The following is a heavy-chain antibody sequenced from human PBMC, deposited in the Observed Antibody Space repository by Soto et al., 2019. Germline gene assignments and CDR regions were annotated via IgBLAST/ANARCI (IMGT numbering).Heavy chain of an antibody. Sequence: PGRSLRLSCAAAGLTFSIYALHWVRQAPGKGLEWVAVMSPNGNNQYYADSVKGRFTISRDTSKSTLYLQMTSLRPDDTAVYYCATGANFYYDTSRYWGQGTLVTASS. CDR3: ATGANFYYDTSRY. D-gene: IGHD3-22*01. J-gene: IGHJ4*02. CDR2: MSPNGNNQ. V-gene: IGHV3-30-3*01. CDR1: GLTFSIYA.